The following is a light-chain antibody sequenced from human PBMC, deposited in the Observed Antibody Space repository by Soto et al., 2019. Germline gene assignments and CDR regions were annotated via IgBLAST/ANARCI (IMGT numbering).Light chain of an antibody. Sequence: EIVLTQSPGTLSLSPGERATLSGMASQSVSSSYLVWHQQKPGQAPRLLIYAASRRATGIPDRFSGSGSGTDFTLTISRLEPEDFAVYYCQQYGSSPWTFGQGTKVDIK. CDR3: QQYGSSPWT. V-gene: IGKV3-20*01. CDR2: AAS. J-gene: IGKJ1*01. CDR1: QSVSSSY.